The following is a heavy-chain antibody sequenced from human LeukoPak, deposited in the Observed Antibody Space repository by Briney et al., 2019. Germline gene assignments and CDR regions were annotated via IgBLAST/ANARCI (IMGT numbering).Heavy chain of an antibody. CDR3: ARSMTTVTTRFFHYGMDV. V-gene: IGHV4-31*03. D-gene: IGHD4-17*01. J-gene: IGHJ6*02. CDR2: IYYSGST. Sequence: SETLSLTCTVSGGSISSGGYYWSWIRQHPGKGLEWIGYIYYSGSTYYNPSLKSRVTISVDPSKNQFSLKLSSVTAADTAVYYCARSMTTVTTRFFHYGMDVWGQGTTVTVSS. CDR1: GGSISSGGYY.